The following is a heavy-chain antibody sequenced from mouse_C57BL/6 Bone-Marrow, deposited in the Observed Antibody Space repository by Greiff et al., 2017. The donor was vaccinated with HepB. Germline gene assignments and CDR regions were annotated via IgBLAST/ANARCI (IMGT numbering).Heavy chain of an antibody. V-gene: IGHV3-6*01. D-gene: IGHD1-1*01. CDR3: ARKYYGSPYYFDY. J-gene: IGHJ2*01. CDR2: ISYDGSN. CDR1: GYSITSGYY. Sequence: EVQLQQSGPGLVKPSQSLSLTCSVTGYSITSGYYRNWIRQFPGNKLEWMGYISYDGSNNYNPSLKNRISITRDTSKNQFFLKLNSVTTEDTATYYCARKYYGSPYYFDYWGQGTTLTVSS.